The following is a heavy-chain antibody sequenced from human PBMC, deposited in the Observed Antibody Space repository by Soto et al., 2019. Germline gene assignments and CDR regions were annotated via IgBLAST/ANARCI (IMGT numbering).Heavy chain of an antibody. CDR2: IYSSGST. CDR3: ARFVRSCSGTTCYTRADV. D-gene: IGHD2-2*02. J-gene: IGHJ6*02. V-gene: IGHV4-61*08. Sequence: PSETLSLTCSVSGYSVSSSDYYWAWIRQPPGKGLEWIGFIYSSGSTNYNPSLKSRVTMSVDTSKNQFSLKLRSVIVADTAVYHCARFVRSCSGTTCYTRADVWGQGTTVTVSS. CDR1: GYSVSSSDYY.